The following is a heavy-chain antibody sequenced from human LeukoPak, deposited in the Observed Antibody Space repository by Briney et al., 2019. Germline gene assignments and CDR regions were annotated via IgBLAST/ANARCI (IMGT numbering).Heavy chain of an antibody. CDR3: ARGVDYGDYDGGYYYYYGMDV. D-gene: IGHD4-17*01. V-gene: IGHV1-69*01. Sequence: GSSVKVSCKASGGTFSSYAISWVRQAPGQGLEWMGGIIPIFGTANYAQKFQGRVTITADESTSTANMELSSLRSEDTAVYYCARGVDYGDYDGGYYYYYGMDVWGKGTTVTVSS. J-gene: IGHJ6*04. CDR2: IIPIFGTA. CDR1: GGTFSSYA.